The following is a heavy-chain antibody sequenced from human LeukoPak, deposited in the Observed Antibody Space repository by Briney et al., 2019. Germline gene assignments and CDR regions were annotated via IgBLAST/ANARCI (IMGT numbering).Heavy chain of an antibody. CDR2: IYYSGST. D-gene: IGHD2/OR15-2a*01. J-gene: IGHJ6*03. V-gene: IGHV4-59*12. Sequence: SETLSLTCTVSGGSISSYYWSWIRQPPGKGLEWIGYIYYSGSTYSNPSLRSRVTISVDTSKNQFSLKLSSVTAADTAVYYCARGPILWNYYYYYMDVWGKGTTVTVSS. CDR3: ARGPILWNYYYYYMDV. CDR1: GGSISSYY.